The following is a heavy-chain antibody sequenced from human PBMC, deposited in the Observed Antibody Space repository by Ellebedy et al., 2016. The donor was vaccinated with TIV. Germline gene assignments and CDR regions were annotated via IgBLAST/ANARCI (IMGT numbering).Heavy chain of an antibody. Sequence: ASVKVSCKASGYAFTSYYMHWVRQAPGQGLEWMGIINPSGGSTSYAQKFQGRVTMTRDTSTSTVYMELSSLRSEDTAVYYCARAFDSGSYWGDFDYWGQGTLVTVSS. V-gene: IGHV1-46*01. CDR1: GYAFTSYY. CDR3: ARAFDSGSYWGDFDY. J-gene: IGHJ4*02. CDR2: INPSGGST. D-gene: IGHD1-26*01.